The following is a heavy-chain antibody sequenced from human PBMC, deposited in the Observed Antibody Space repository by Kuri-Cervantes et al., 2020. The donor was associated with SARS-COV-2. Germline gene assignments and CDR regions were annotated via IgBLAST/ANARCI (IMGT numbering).Heavy chain of an antibody. CDR3: AKEGFISALGGWFDP. J-gene: IGHJ5*02. D-gene: IGHD1-26*01. CDR2: TKQDGSEK. Sequence: GESLKISCAASGFTFSSYWMSWVRQAPGKGLEWVANTKQDGSEKYYVDSAKGRFTISRDNAKNSLYLQMNSLRAEDTAVYYCAKEGFISALGGWFDPWGQGTLVTVSS. V-gene: IGHV3-7*03. CDR1: GFTFSSYW.